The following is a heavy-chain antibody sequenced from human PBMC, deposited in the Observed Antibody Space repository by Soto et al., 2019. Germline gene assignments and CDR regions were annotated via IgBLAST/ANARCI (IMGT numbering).Heavy chain of an antibody. CDR3: ARDRPGDEGDGFDI. D-gene: IGHD3-10*01. V-gene: IGHV3-53*02. J-gene: IGHJ3*02. CDR2: LYSGGST. Sequence: EVQLVETGGGLIQPGGSLRLSCAASGLTVSSNYMTWVRQAPGKGLEWVSVLYSGGSTHYAGSVKGRFIISRDNSKNTLYLQMNSLRVEDTALYYCARDRPGDEGDGFDIWGHGTMVTVSS. CDR1: GLTVSSNY.